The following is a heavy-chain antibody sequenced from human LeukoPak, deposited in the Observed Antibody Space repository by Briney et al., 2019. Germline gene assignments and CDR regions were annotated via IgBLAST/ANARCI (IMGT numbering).Heavy chain of an antibody. CDR3: AKVAPYGNYVFDY. V-gene: IGHV3-23*01. CDR2: ISGSGGST. Sequence: PGGSLRLSCAASGFTFSSYAMSWVRQAPGKGLEWVSGISGSGGSTNYADSVKDRFTISRDNSKNTLYLQLNSLGVEDTAVYYCAKVAPYGNYVFDYWGQGTLVTVSS. D-gene: IGHD1-7*01. CDR1: GFTFSSYA. J-gene: IGHJ4*02.